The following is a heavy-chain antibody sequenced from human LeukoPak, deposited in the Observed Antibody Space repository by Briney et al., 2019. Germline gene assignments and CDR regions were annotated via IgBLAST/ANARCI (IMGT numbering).Heavy chain of an antibody. CDR3: ARNYYDSSGYSPFFDY. D-gene: IGHD3-22*01. Sequence: GGSLRLSYATSGFTSHSYAMSWVRQAPGKGLEWVSAINGGGDVTYYADSVQGRIFFSGDNAKNTLYLQLNSLRAEDTAVYYCARNYYDSSGYSPFFDYWGQGTLVTVSS. J-gene: IGHJ4*02. CDR1: GFTSHSYA. CDR2: INGGGDVT. V-gene: IGHV3-23*01.